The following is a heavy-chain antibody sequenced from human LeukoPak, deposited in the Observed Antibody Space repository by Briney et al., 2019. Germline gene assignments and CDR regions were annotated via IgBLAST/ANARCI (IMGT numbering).Heavy chain of an antibody. CDR3: ARFDNGAPDY. CDR1: GDRVSSNSAA. D-gene: IGHD1-14*01. Sequence: SQTLSLTCAISGDRVSSNSAAWNWIRQSPSRGLEWLGRTYYRSKWYNDYTVYVKSRISINPDTSNNQFSLQLQSVTPEDTAVYYCARFDNGAPDYWGQGTLVTVSS. CDR2: TYYRSKWYN. J-gene: IGHJ4*02. V-gene: IGHV6-1*01.